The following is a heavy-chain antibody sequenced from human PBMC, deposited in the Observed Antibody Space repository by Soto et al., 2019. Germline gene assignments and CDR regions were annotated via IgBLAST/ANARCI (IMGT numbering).Heavy chain of an antibody. D-gene: IGHD2-15*01. J-gene: IGHJ4*02. Sequence: QVQLVESGGGVVQPGRSLRLSCAASGFTFSSYGMHWVRQAPGKGLEWVAVISYDGSNKYYADSVKGRFTISRDNSKNTLYLQMNSLRAEDTAVYYCAKNRGGNTLGWGGFDYWGQGTLVTVSS. CDR1: GFTFSSYG. CDR3: AKNRGGNTLGWGGFDY. V-gene: IGHV3-30*18. CDR2: ISYDGSNK.